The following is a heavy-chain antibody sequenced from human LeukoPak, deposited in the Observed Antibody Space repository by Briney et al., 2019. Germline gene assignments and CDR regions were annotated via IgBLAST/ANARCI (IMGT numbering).Heavy chain of an antibody. J-gene: IGHJ6*02. CDR3: AATLRSNGYAMDV. CDR2: INPNSGAT. V-gene: IGHV1-2*02. CDR1: GYTFTGYY. Sequence: ASVKVSCKASGYTFTGYYMHWVRQAPGQGLEWMGWINPNSGATNYAQKFQGRVTMTRDTSISTAYMELSSLRSDDTAVYYCAATLRSNGYAMDVWGQGTTVTVSS. D-gene: IGHD1-1*01.